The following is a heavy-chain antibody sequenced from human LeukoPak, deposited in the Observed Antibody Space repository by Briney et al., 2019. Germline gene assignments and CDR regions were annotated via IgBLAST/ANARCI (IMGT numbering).Heavy chain of an antibody. CDR3: ARGRLLGVTAFDI. V-gene: IGHV3-33*01. D-gene: IGHD2-21*02. J-gene: IGHJ3*02. CDR2: IWYDGSNK. CDR1: GFTFSSYG. Sequence: PGGSLRLSCAASGFTFSSYGMHWVRQAPSKGLEWVAVIWYDGSNKYYADSVKGRFTISRDNSKNTLYLQMNSLRAEDTAVYYCARGRLLGVTAFDIWGQGTMVTVSS.